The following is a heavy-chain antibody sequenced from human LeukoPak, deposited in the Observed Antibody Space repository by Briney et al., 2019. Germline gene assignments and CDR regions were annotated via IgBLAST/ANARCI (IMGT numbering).Heavy chain of an antibody. CDR3: ARDSGNWFDP. CDR1: GGSISSYY. CDR2: IYYSVST. Sequence: SQTLSPTCTVSGGSISSYYSSWIRQPPGNGLEWIGYIYYSVSTNYNPSLKSRVTISVDTSKNQFSLKLSSVTAADAAVYYCARDSGNWFDPWGQGTLVTVSS. V-gene: IGHV4-59*01. D-gene: IGHD1-26*01. J-gene: IGHJ5*02.